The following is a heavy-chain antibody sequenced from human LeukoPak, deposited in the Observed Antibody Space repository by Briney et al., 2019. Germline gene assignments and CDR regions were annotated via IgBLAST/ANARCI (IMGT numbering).Heavy chain of an antibody. J-gene: IGHJ4*02. CDR2: INPSGGST. CDR3: ARTALIRSGWYHFDY. V-gene: IGHV1-46*01. Sequence: ASVKVSCKASGYTFTIYYMHWVRQAPGQGLEWMGIINPSGGSTSYAQKFQGRVTMTRDTSTSTVYMELSSLRSEDTAVYYCARTALIRSGWYHFDYWGQGTLVTVSS. CDR1: GYTFTIYY. D-gene: IGHD6-19*01.